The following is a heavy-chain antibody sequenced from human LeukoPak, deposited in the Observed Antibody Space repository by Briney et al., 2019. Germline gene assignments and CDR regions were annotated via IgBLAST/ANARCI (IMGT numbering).Heavy chain of an antibody. J-gene: IGHJ6*02. CDR2: IYHSGST. Sequence: SETLSLTCTVSGYSISSGYYWGWIRQPPGKGLEWIGSIYHSGSTYYNPSLKSRVTISVDTSKNQFSLKLSSVTAADTAVYYCARVSGSYYYYGMDVWGQGTTVTVSS. CDR3: ARVSGSYYYYGMDV. D-gene: IGHD3-10*01. V-gene: IGHV4-38-2*02. CDR1: GYSISSGYY.